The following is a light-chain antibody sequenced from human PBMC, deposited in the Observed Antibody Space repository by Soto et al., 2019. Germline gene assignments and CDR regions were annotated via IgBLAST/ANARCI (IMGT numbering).Light chain of an antibody. CDR1: SSDVGGYNY. J-gene: IGLJ2*01. Sequence: QSALTQPPSASGSPGQSVTISCTGTSSDVGGYNYVSWYQQHPGKAPKLMISEVSKRPSGVPDRFSGSKSGNTASLTVSGLQAEDEADYYCSSVAGNNNVVLGGGTKLTVL. CDR2: EVS. V-gene: IGLV2-8*01. CDR3: SSVAGNNNVV.